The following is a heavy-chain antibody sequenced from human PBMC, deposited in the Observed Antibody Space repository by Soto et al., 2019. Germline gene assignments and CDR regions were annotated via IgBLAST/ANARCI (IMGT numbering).Heavy chain of an antibody. CDR2: INTYNGNT. Sequence: QVQLVQSRAEVKNPGASVKVSCKASGYSFTRYGIAWARQAPGQGLGWMGWINTYNGNTNYAQNLQGRVTLTTDTTPSTAYMGLTSLRSKDTAIYYCAMVDVYVTPSPQDVWGQGTTVIVSS. D-gene: IGHD3-16*01. CDR3: AMVDVYVTPSPQDV. J-gene: IGHJ6*02. V-gene: IGHV1-18*01. CDR1: GYSFTRYG.